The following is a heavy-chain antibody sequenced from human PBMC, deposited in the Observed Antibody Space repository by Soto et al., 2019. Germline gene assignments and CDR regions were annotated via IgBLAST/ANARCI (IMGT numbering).Heavy chain of an antibody. Sequence: PSETLSLTCAVYGGSFSAYYWSWIRQPPGKGLEWSGEINHSGGTSYNPSLKSRVTISVDTSKSQFSLKLTSVTAADRAVYYCARGSVDTVDISGFYEYWGXGTPVTVSS. D-gene: IGHD3-22*01. V-gene: IGHV4-34*01. CDR3: ARGSVDTVDISGFYEY. J-gene: IGHJ4*02. CDR1: GGSFSAYY. CDR2: INHSGGT.